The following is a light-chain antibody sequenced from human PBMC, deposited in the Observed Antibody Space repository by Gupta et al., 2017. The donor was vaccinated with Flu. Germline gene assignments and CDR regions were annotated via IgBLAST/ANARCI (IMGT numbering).Light chain of an antibody. CDR3: QQYGSSPWT. CDR2: AAS. Sequence: GTLSLSPGERATLSCGASQSVSSSYVAWYQQKPGQSPRLLIYAASTRATGIPDRFSGSWSGTDFTLTISRLEPEDFAVYYCQQYGSSPWTFGQGTKVGIK. CDR1: QSVSSSY. V-gene: IGKV3-20*01. J-gene: IGKJ1*01.